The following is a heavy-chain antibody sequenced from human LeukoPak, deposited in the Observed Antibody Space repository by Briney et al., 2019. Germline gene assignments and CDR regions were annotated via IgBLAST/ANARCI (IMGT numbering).Heavy chain of an antibody. D-gene: IGHD5-12*01. CDR2: INQDESKK. CDR3: AKNFGDSCYHVVNY. V-gene: IGHV3-7*03. CDR1: GFIFSNHW. Sequence: PGGSLRLSCAASGFIFSNHWMIWVRQAPGKGLEWVANINQDESKKYYVASVEGRFTISRDNSKSTLFLQMNSLRAEDTAVYYCAKNFGDSCYHVVNYWGQGTLVTVSS. J-gene: IGHJ4*02.